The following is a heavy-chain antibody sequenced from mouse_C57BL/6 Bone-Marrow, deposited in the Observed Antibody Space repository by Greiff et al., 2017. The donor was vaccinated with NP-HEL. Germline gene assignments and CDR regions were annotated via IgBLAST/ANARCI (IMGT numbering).Heavy chain of an antibody. CDR1: GYTFTDYN. CDR3: ARAPYYGSSYEGAMDY. CDR2: INPNNGGT. V-gene: IGHV1-18*01. D-gene: IGHD1-1*01. Sequence: EVKLMESGPELVKPGASVKIPCKASGYTFTDYNMDWVKQSHGKSLEWIGDINPNNGGTIYNQKFKGKATLTVDKSSSTAYMERRSLTSEDTAVYYCARAPYYGSSYEGAMDYWGQGTSVTVSS. J-gene: IGHJ4*01.